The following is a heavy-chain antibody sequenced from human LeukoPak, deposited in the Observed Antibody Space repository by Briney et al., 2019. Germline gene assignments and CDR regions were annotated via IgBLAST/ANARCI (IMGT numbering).Heavy chain of an antibody. Sequence: PSETLSLTCTVSGGSMSPYHWGWIRQPPGKGLEWTGYIYYSGSTNYNPSLKSRVTISVDTSKNQFSLKLSSVTAADTAVYYCARGAVRAVAGPAAPTGFDYWGQGTLVTVSS. CDR2: IYYSGST. V-gene: IGHV4-59*12. J-gene: IGHJ4*02. CDR1: GGSMSPYH. D-gene: IGHD6-19*01. CDR3: ARGAVRAVAGPAAPTGFDY.